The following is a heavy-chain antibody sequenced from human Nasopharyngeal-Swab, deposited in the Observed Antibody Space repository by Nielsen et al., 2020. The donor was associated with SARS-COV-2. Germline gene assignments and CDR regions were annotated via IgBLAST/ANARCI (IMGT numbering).Heavy chain of an antibody. CDR3: VRGCGGDCHGIDH. CDR1: GFTFSISF. J-gene: IGHJ1*01. D-gene: IGHD2-21*02. Sequence: GESLKISCVASGFTFSISFIHWVRRAPGKGLVWVSRINSDGSSTNYADSVKGRFTVSRDNAKNTAYLQMDSLAVEDTAMYYCVRGCGGDCHGIDHRSQGSLVTVSS. V-gene: IGHV3-74*01. CDR2: INSDGSST.